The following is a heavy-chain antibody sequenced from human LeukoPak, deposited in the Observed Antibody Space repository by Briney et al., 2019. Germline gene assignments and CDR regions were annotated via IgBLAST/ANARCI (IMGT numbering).Heavy chain of an antibody. V-gene: IGHV1-69*13. CDR1: GGTFSNYA. CDR2: IIPIFGTA. J-gene: IGHJ4*02. Sequence: SVKVSCEASGGTFSNYAFSWVRQAPGQGLEWMGGIIPIFGTANYAQKFQGRVTITADESTSTAYMELSSLRSKDTAVYYCARGEVPPHYFDYWGQGTLVTVSS. CDR3: ARGEVPPHYFDY.